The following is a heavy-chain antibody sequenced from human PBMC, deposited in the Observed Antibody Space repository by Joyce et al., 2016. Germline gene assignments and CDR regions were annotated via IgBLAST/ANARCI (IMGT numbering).Heavy chain of an antibody. J-gene: IGHJ4*02. Sequence: QVQLQESGPGLVKPSETLSLTCAVSGVSISSGYYWGWSRQPPGKGLEWIGSIYHSGNTYYNSSLKGRVTLSVDTSKNQLFLKLFSVTAADTAVYYCARDPRNYGHWGQGTLVIVSS. CDR3: ARDPRNYGH. CDR2: IYHSGNT. V-gene: IGHV4-38-2*02. D-gene: IGHD4-17*01. CDR1: GVSISSGYY.